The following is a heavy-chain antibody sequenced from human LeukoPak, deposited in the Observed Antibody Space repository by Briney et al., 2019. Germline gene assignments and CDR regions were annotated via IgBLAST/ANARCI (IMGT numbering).Heavy chain of an antibody. J-gene: IGHJ4*02. Sequence: GGSLRLSCAASGFTFSSYSMNWVRQAPGKGLEWVSSISSSSSYIYSADAVKGRFTISRDNSKNTVHLQMNGLRAEDTAVYHCAKVTYDYVWGSYENWGQGTLVTVSS. D-gene: IGHD3-16*01. CDR3: AKVTYDYVWGSYEN. CDR2: ISSSSSYI. V-gene: IGHV3-21*04. CDR1: GFTFSSYS.